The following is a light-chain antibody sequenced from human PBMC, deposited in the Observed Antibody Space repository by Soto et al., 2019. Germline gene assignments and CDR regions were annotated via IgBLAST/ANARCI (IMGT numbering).Light chain of an antibody. CDR1: SSDVGGYNY. Sequence: QSALTQPASVSGSPGQSITISCTGTSSDVGGYNYVSWYQQHPGKAPKLMIYEVSNRPSGVSNRFSGSKSGNTASLTISGLQAEAEADYYCSSYTSSSTPYVFGTGTNVTVL. CDR2: EVS. CDR3: SSYTSSSTPYV. V-gene: IGLV2-14*01. J-gene: IGLJ1*01.